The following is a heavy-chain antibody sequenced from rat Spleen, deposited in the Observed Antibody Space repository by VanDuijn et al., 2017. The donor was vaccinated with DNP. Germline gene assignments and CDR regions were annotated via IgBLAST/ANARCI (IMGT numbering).Heavy chain of an antibody. Sequence: EVQLVESGGGLVQPGRSLKLSCAVSGITFSDHNMAWVRQAPKKSLEWVATISYDGSDTYYRESMKGRFTISRDNAKSTLYLQMDSLRSEDTATYYCAGRPPPTRGPFDYWGQGVTVTVSS. CDR2: ISYDGSDT. D-gene: IGHD1-4*01. J-gene: IGHJ2*01. CDR3: AGRPPPTRGPFDY. V-gene: IGHV5-7*01. CDR1: GITFSDHN.